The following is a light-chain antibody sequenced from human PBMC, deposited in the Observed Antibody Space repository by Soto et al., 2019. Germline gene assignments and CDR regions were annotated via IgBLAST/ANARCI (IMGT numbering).Light chain of an antibody. CDR1: QSVRGN. V-gene: IGKV3-15*01. CDR2: GAS. CDR3: QHYDDWPRT. Sequence: EIVMTQSPATLSVSPGERATLSCRASQSVRGNLAWYQQKPGQSPSLLIFGASTRATGVPDRFSGSGSGAEFTLTISSLQSEDFAVYYCQHYDDWPRTFGLGTKVDIK. J-gene: IGKJ1*01.